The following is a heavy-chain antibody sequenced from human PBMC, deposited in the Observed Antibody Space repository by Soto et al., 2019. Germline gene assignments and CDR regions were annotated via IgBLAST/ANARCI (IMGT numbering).Heavy chain of an antibody. Sequence: GGSLRLSCAASGFTVSTNYMSWVRQAPGKGLEWVSVIYSGGNTFYADFAKGRFTISRDNSKNTLYLQMNSLRAEDTAVYYCAREEGSGSYYNDYYYLYGMDVWGQGTTVTVSS. CDR1: GFTVSTNY. J-gene: IGHJ6*02. CDR2: IYSGGNT. V-gene: IGHV3-66*01. CDR3: AREEGSGSYYNDYYYLYGMDV. D-gene: IGHD3-10*01.